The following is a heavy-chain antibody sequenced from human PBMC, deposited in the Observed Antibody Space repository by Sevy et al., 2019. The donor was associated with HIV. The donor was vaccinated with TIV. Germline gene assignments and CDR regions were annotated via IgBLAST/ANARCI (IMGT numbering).Heavy chain of an antibody. CDR1: GYSISSGYY. D-gene: IGHD6-19*01. J-gene: IGHJ6*03. CDR3: ARDLGSGWPDYYYYYMDV. CDR2: IYHSGSP. V-gene: IGHV4-38-2*02. Sequence: SETLSLTCAVSGYSISSGYYWGWIRQPPGKGLEWIGSIYHSGSPYYNPSLTSRVTISVDTSKNQFSLKLSSVTAADTAVYYCARDLGSGWPDYYYYYMDVWGKGTTVTVSS.